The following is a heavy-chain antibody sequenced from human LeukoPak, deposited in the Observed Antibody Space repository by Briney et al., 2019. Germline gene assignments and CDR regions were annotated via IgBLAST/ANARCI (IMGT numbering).Heavy chain of an antibody. CDR3: ARDRGYSYGLDY. V-gene: IGHV1-69*05. Sequence: GASVKVSCKASGGTFSSYAISWVPQAPGQGLEWMGGIIPIFGTANYAQKFQGRVTITTDESTSTAYMELSSLRSEDTAVYYCARDRGYSYGLDYWGQGTLVTVSS. CDR1: GGTFSSYA. CDR2: IIPIFGTA. D-gene: IGHD5-18*01. J-gene: IGHJ4*02.